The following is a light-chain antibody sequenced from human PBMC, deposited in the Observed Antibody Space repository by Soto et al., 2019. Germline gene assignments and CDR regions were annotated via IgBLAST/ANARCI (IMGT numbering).Light chain of an antibody. CDR1: QGISSW. CDR2: AVT. V-gene: IGKV1-12*01. Sequence: DIQMTQSPSSVSASVGDRVTITCRASQGISSWLAWYQQKPGKAPKLLIYAVTSLQSGVPSRFSGTGSCTDFTLAVSSQHPEDFAPYDCQPANSFPITFGQVTRLEI. CDR3: QPANSFPIT. J-gene: IGKJ5*01.